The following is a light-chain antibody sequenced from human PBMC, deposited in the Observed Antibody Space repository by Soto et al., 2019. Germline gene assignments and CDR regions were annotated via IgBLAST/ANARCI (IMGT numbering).Light chain of an antibody. CDR3: CSYAGSYTFGVV. V-gene: IGLV2-11*01. Sequence: QSVLTQPRSVSGSPGQSVTISCTGTSSDVGGYNYVSWYQQHPGKAPKLMIYDVSKRPSGVPDRFSGSKSGNTASLTISGLQAEYESDYYCCSYAGSYTFGVVFGGGTKLTVL. CDR2: DVS. CDR1: SSDVGGYNY. J-gene: IGLJ2*01.